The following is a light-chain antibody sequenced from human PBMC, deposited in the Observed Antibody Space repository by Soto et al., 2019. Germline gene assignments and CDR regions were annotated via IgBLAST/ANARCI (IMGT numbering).Light chain of an antibody. CDR1: TSNVGSNL. CDR3: AVWDDSRSGVV. CDR2: NDY. J-gene: IGLJ2*01. Sequence: QSVLAQPPSASETPGQRVTISCSGSTSNVGSNLASWYQQLPGSAPKLLIYNDYERPSGVPDRFSGSKSGTSASLGISGLRSGDEADYFCAVWDDSRSGVVFGGGTKLTVL. V-gene: IGLV1-47*02.